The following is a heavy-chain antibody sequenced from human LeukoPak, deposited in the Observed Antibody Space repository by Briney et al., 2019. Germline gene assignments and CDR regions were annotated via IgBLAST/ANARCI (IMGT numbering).Heavy chain of an antibody. D-gene: IGHD6-6*01. CDR2: ISWNGGNI. Sequence: GGSLRLSCAASGFIFDDYAMQWVRQAPGKGLEWVSCISWNGGNIDYADSVKGRFSISRDKAKNSLYLQMNSLRAEDMGGVLDVGFPEHCSLHQRPILDY. CDR1: GFIFDDYA. J-gene: IGHJ4*01. CDR3: VGFPEHCSLHQRPILDY. V-gene: IGHV3-9*03.